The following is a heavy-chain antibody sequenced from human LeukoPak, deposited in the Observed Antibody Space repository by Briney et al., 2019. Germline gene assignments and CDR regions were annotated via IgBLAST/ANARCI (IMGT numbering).Heavy chain of an antibody. J-gene: IGHJ6*04. D-gene: IGHD3-10*01. CDR2: ISSSAGTI. Sequence: GGSLRLSCAATGFALRGYEINCVCQASRKRLKKVSYISSSAGTIYYADSVKGRFTISRDNAKNSLYLQMNSLRAEDTAVYYCARDRYYGSGSLYEVWGKGTTVTVSS. V-gene: IGHV3-48*03. CDR1: GFALRGYE. CDR3: ARDRYYGSGSLYEV.